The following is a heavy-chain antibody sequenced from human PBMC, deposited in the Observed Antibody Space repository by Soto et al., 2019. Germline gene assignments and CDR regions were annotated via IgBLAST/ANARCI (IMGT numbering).Heavy chain of an antibody. CDR2: IYYSGST. CDR3: ARSMTAVVTLDY. CDR1: GGSISSSSYY. D-gene: IGHD4-17*01. J-gene: IGHJ4*02. V-gene: IGHV4-39*01. Sequence: SETLSVTCTVSGGSISSSSYYWGWIRQPPGKGLEWIGSIYYSGSTYYNPSLKSRVTISVDTSKNQFSLKLSSVTAADTAVYYCARSMTAVVTLDYWGQGTLVTVS.